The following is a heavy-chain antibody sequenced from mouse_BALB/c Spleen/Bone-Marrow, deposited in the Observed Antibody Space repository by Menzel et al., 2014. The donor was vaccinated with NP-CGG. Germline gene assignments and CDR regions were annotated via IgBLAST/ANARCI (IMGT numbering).Heavy chain of an antibody. CDR2: IDPANGNT. CDR1: GFNIKDTY. V-gene: IGHV14-3*02. D-gene: IGHD2-4*01. J-gene: IGHJ2*01. Sequence: EVHLVESGAELVKPGASVKLSCTASGFNIKDTYMHWVKQRPEQGLEWIGRIDPANGNTKYDPKFQGKATITADTSSNTAYPQLSSLTSEDTAVYYCARYDYGVYFDYWGQGTTLTVSS. CDR3: ARYDYGVYFDY.